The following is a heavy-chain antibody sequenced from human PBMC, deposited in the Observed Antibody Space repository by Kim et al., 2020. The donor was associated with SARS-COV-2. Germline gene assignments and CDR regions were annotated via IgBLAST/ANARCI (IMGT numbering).Heavy chain of an antibody. Sequence: ASVKVSCKVSGYTLTELSMHWVRQAPGKGLEWMGGFDPEDGETIYAQKFQGRVTMTEDTSTDTAYMELSSLRSEDTAVYYCATDPSPGYCSGGSCYSGADWGQGTLVTVSS. J-gene: IGHJ4*02. D-gene: IGHD2-15*01. CDR2: FDPEDGET. V-gene: IGHV1-24*01. CDR3: ATDPSPGYCSGGSCYSGAD. CDR1: GYTLTELS.